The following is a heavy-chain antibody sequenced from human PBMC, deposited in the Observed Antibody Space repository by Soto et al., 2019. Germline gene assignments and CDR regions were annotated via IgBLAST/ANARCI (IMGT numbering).Heavy chain of an antibody. D-gene: IGHD6-19*01. V-gene: IGHV1-69*12. J-gene: IGHJ4*02. CDR3: ARDHPAGKGRGY. CDR2: IIPIFGTA. CDR1: GGTFSSYA. Sequence: QVQLVQSGAEVKKPGSSVKVSCKASGGTFSSYAISWVRQAPGQGLEWMGGIIPIFGTANYAQKFQGRVTIXAXASTSTAYMELSSLRSEDTAVYYCARDHPAGKGRGYWGQGTLVTVSS.